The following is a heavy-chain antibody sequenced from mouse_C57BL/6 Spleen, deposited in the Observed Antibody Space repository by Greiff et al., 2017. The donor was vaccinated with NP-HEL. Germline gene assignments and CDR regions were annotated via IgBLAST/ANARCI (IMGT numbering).Heavy chain of an antibody. CDR2: ISDGGSYT. D-gene: IGHD2-1*01. CDR3: ARVGKGYFDY. Sequence: EVKLVESGGGLVKPGGSLKLSCAASGFTFSSYAMSWVRQTPEKRLEWVATISDGGSYTYYPDNVKGRFTISRDNAKNNLYLQMSHLKSEDTAMYYCARVGKGYFDYWGQGTTLTVSS. J-gene: IGHJ2*01. V-gene: IGHV5-4*03. CDR1: GFTFSSYA.